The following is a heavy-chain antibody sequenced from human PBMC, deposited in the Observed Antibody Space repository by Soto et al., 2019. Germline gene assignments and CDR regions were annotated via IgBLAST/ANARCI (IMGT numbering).Heavy chain of an antibody. V-gene: IGHV3-7*01. CDR1: VFTFSIYW. CDR2: IKQDGSEK. CDR3: ARRTGDFWSGPFDP. Sequence: PWGSLGLSCASSVFTFSIYWMSWVRQAPGKGLEWVANIKQDGSEKYYVDSVKGRFTISRDNAKNSLYLQMNSLRAEDTAVYYCARRTGDFWSGPFDPWGQGTLVTVSS. J-gene: IGHJ5*02. D-gene: IGHD3-3*01.